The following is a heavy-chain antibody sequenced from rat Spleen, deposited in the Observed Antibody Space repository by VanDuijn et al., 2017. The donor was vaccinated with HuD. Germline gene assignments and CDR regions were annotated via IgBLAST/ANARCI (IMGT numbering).Heavy chain of an antibody. V-gene: IGHV5-17*01. Sequence: EVQLVESGGGFVQPGNSLKFSCEASVCTPRDSATAWVRPSPKMGLEWVATISSDGSSTYYRDSVKGRFTISRDNAESTLYLQMDSLRSEDTATYYCARHGYGGYSGSFAYWGQGVMVTVSS. D-gene: IGHD1-11*01. J-gene: IGHJ2*01. CDR1: VCTPRDSA. CDR3: ARHGYGGYSGSFAY. CDR2: ISSDGSST.